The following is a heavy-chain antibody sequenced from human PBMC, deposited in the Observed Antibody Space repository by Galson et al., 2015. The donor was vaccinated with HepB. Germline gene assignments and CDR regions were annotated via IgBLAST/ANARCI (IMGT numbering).Heavy chain of an antibody. CDR1: GGSISSSSYY. Sequence: LSLTCTVSGGSISSSSYYWGWIRQPPGKGLEWIGYIYYSGSTNYNPSLKSRVTISVDTSKNQFSLKLSSVTAADTAVYYCARQGGSGSYSVRGRPRNYYYYYGMDVWGQGTTVTVSS. D-gene: IGHD3-10*01. J-gene: IGHJ6*02. CDR2: IYYSGST. CDR3: ARQGGSGSYSVRGRPRNYYYYYGMDV. V-gene: IGHV4-61*05.